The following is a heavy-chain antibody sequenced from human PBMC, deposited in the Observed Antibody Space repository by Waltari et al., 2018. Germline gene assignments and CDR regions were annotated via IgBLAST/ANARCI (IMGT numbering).Heavy chain of an antibody. D-gene: IGHD2-2*01. V-gene: IGHV3-21*01. CDR2: IRISSMYR. Sequence: EVQLVESGGGLVKPGGSLRLSCAASGFTFSSYSMNWVRRAPGKGVEWVSSIRISSMYRYDADSVKGRFTISRDNAKNSLYLQMNSLRAEDTAVYYCARGYCSSTSCYDYWGQGTLVTVSS. CDR1: GFTFSSYS. CDR3: ARGYCSSTSCYDY. J-gene: IGHJ4*02.